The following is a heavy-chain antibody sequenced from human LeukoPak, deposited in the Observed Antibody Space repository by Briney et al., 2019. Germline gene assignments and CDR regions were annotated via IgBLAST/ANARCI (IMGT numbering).Heavy chain of an antibody. J-gene: IGHJ4*02. V-gene: IGHV3-48*01. CDR3: ARATGDKSFDY. D-gene: IGHD7-27*01. CDR2: ISSSSRTI. Sequence: GGSLRLSCAASGFTFSSYSMNWVRQAPGKGLEWVSYISSSSRTIYYADSVKGRFTISRDNAKNSLYLQMNSLRAEDTAVYYCARATGDKSFDYWGQGTLVTVSS. CDR1: GFTFSSYS.